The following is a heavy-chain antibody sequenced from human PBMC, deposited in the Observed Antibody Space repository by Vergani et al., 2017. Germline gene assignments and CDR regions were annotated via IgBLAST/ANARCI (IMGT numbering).Heavy chain of an antibody. CDR3: ASPRETSANWANDALDI. D-gene: IGHD7-27*01. J-gene: IGHJ3*02. CDR1: GGTFSSYA. Sequence: QVQLVQSGAEVKKPGSSVKVSCKASGGTFSSYAISWVRQAPGQGLEWMGGIIPIFGTANYAQKFQGRVTITADESTSTAYMELSSLRSEDTAVYYCASPRETSANWANDALDIWGQGTMVTVSS. V-gene: IGHV1-69*01. CDR2: IIPIFGTA.